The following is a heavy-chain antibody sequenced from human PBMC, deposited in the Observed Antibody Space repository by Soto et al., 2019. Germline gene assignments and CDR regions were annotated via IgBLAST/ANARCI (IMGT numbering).Heavy chain of an antibody. J-gene: IGHJ4*02. CDR1: GFTFSGSW. CDR2: INGDGSGT. CDR3: ARGIFGSGTANDY. V-gene: IGHV3-74*01. Sequence: EVQLVESGGGLVQPGGSLRLSCAASGFTFSGSWMHWVRQAPGKGLVXVSRINGDGSGTSYADFVKGRFTISRDDAKNTLFLQMNGLRAEDTAVYYCARGIFGSGTANDYWGQGTLVTVSS. D-gene: IGHD3-10*01.